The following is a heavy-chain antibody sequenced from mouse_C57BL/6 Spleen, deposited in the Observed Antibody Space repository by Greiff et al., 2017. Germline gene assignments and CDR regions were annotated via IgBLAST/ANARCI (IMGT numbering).Heavy chain of an antibody. CDR3: ARLSNWDVAY. V-gene: IGHV1-85*01. J-gene: IGHJ3*01. D-gene: IGHD4-1*01. Sequence: QVQLKESGPELVKPGASVKLSCKASGYTFTSYDINWVKPRPGQGLAWIGWIYPRDGSTKYNEKFKGKATLTVDTSSSTAYMELHSLTSDDSAVYFGARLSNWDVAYWGQGTLVTVSA. CDR2: IYPRDGST. CDR1: GYTFTSYD.